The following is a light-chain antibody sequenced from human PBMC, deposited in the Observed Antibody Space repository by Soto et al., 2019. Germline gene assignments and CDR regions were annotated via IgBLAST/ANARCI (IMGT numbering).Light chain of an antibody. V-gene: IGKV3-15*01. J-gene: IGKJ1*01. CDR3: QQYFNWMWT. Sequence: EIVMTQFPATLSMSPGESATLSCRASQNISTNLAWYQQKPGQSPRLLMYGTSTGATGIPARFSGSGSGTKVTLTINRLKSEDFAVYYCQQYFNWMWTFGQGTKVEV. CDR2: GTS. CDR1: QNISTN.